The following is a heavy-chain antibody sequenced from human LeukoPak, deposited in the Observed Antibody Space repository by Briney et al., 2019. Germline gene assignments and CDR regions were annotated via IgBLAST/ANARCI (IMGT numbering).Heavy chain of an antibody. J-gene: IGHJ5*02. CDR2: INAGNGNT. V-gene: IGHV1-3*01. Sequence: GASVKVSCQASGYTFTSYAMHWVRQAPGQRLEWMGWINAGNGNTKYSQKFQGRVTITRDTSASTAYMELSSLRSEDTAVYYCARTGDSSWYNWLDPWGQGTLVTVSS. CDR1: GYTFTSYA. D-gene: IGHD6-13*01. CDR3: ARTGDSSWYNWLDP.